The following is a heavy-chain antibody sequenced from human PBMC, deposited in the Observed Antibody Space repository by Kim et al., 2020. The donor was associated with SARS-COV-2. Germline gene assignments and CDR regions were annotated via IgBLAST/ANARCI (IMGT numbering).Heavy chain of an antibody. Sequence: GGSLRLSCAASGFTFSSYWMHWVRQAPGKGLVWVSRINSDGSSTSYADSVKGRFTISRDNAKNTLYLQMNSLRAEDTAVYYCASLEIAAPARRYRYYYYGMDVWGQGTTVTVSS. CDR1: GFTFSSYW. CDR2: INSDGSST. V-gene: IGHV3-74*01. D-gene: IGHD6-13*01. J-gene: IGHJ6*02. CDR3: ASLEIAAPARRYRYYYYGMDV.